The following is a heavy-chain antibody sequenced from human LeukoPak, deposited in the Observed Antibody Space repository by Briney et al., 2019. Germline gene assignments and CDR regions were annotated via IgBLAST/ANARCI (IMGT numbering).Heavy chain of an antibody. V-gene: IGHV3-30*03. CDR3: ARDLSSSWALDY. CDR1: GFTLSSYG. CDR2: TSYDGRKK. J-gene: IGHJ4*02. Sequence: PGGSLRLSCAASGFTLSSYGMHWVRQAPGKGLEGVAVTSYDGRKKYYVDSVKGRFTISRDTSKNTLYLQMNSLRTEDTAIYYCARDLSSSWALDYWGQGTLVTVSS. D-gene: IGHD6-13*01.